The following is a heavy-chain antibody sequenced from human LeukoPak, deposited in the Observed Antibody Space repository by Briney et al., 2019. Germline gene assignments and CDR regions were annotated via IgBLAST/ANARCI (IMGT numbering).Heavy chain of an antibody. Sequence: SETLSLTCTVSGGSISSHYWSWIRQPPGKGLEWIGYIYYSGSTNYNPSLKSRVTISVDTSKNQFSLKLSSVTAADTAVYYCARVGLPRHDYGDYAGLIFDYWGQGTLVTVSS. CDR2: IYYSGST. V-gene: IGHV4-59*11. CDR3: ARVGLPRHDYGDYAGLIFDY. CDR1: GGSISSHY. J-gene: IGHJ4*02. D-gene: IGHD4-17*01.